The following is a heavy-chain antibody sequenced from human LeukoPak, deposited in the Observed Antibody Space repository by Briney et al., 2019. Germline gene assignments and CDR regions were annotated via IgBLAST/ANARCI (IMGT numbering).Heavy chain of an antibody. CDR1: GGSISSSSYY. V-gene: IGHV4-39*01. D-gene: IGHD6-13*01. CDR2: IYDSGST. J-gene: IGHJ4*02. CDR3: ARGGIAAAIDY. Sequence: SETLSLTCTVSGGSISSSSYYWGWIRQPPGKWLEWIGSIYDSGSTYYNPSLKSRVTISVDTAKNPFSLTLSSVPAAATAVYYCARGGIAAAIDYWGQGSLVTVSS.